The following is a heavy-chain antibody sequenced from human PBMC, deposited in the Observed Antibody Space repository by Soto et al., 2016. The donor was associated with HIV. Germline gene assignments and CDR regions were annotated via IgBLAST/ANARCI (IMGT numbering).Heavy chain of an antibody. CDR1: RFTFSSYA. CDR3: AEAGAGYSSSWYGAFDY. D-gene: IGHD6-13*01. CDR2: ISGSGGST. Sequence: EVQLLESGEAWYSLGGSLRLSCTASRFTFSSYAMNWVRQAPGKGLEWVSVISGSGGSTYYADSVKGRFTISRDNSKNTLYLQMNSLRAEDTAIYYCAEAGAGYSSSWYGAFDYWGQGTLVTVSS. J-gene: IGHJ4*02. V-gene: IGHV3-23*01.